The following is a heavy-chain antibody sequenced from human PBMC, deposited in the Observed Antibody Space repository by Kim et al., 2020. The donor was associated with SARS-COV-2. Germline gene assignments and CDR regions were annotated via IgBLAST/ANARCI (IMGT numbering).Heavy chain of an antibody. D-gene: IGHD2-2*03. CDR1: GGSISSGGYS. J-gene: IGHJ5*02. Sequence: SETLSLTCAVSGGSISSGGYSWSWIRQPPGKGLAWIGYIYYSGSTYYNPSLKSRVTISVDRFKNQFFLKLISVTAAETAVDYCARQVHHVGIGTGWFDP. CDR3: ARQVHHVGIGTGWFDP. V-gene: IGHV4-30-2*01. CDR2: IYYSGST.